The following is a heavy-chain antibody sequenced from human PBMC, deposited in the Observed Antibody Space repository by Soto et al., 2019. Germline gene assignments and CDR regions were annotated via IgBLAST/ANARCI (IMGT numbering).Heavy chain of an antibody. Sequence: PGGSLRLSCAASGFIFEDYAMHWVRQAPGKGLEWVSLITWDGGKIYYADSVKGRFTISRDNGKNSLYLQMNSLRAEDTALYYCAKDVIVDTAMIPGYHYYGVDVWGQGTTVTVSS. CDR2: ITWDGGKI. J-gene: IGHJ6*02. CDR3: AKDVIVDTAMIPGYHYYGVDV. D-gene: IGHD5-18*01. V-gene: IGHV3-43D*04. CDR1: GFIFEDYA.